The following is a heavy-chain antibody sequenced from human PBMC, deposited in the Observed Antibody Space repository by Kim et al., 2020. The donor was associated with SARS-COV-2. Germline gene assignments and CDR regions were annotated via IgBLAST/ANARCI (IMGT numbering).Heavy chain of an antibody. J-gene: IGHJ4*02. CDR1: GGSFSGYY. Sequence: SQTLSLTCAVYGGSFSGYYWSWIRQPPGKGLEWIGEINHSGSTNYNPSLKSRVTISVDTSKNQFSLKLSSVTAADTAVYYCARRSRGNSYGSGGQGTLVT. CDR3: ARRSRGNSYGS. V-gene: IGHV4-34*01. D-gene: IGHD5-18*01. CDR2: INHSGST.